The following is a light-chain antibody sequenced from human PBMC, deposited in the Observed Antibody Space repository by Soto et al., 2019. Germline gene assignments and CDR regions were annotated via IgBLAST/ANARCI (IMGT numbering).Light chain of an antibody. V-gene: IGLV2-14*01. CDR3: SSYTSSSTLVV. J-gene: IGLJ2*01. CDR2: DVS. Sequence: QSALTQPASVSGSPGQSITISCTGTSSDVGGYNYVSWYQQHPGKAPELMIYDVSNRPSGVSNRFSGSKSGNTASLTISGLQAEDGADYYCSSYTSSSTLVVFGGGTELTVL. CDR1: SSDVGGYNY.